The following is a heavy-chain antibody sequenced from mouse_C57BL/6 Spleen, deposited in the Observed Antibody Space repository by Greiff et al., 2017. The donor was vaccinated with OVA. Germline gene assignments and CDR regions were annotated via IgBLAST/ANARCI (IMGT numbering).Heavy chain of an antibody. CDR2: ISSGGDYI. CDR1: GFTFSSYA. D-gene: IGHD2-1*01. Sequence: EVMLVESGEGLVKPGGSLKLSCAASGFTFSSYAMSWVRQTPEKRLEWVAYISSGGDYIYYADTVKGRFDISRDNARNTLYMQMSSLKSEDTAMYYCTRGEDGNLDYWGQGTTLTVSS. V-gene: IGHV5-9-1*02. J-gene: IGHJ2*01. CDR3: TRGEDGNLDY.